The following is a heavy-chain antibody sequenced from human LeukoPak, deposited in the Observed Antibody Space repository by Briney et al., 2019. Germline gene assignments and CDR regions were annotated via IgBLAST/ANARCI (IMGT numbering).Heavy chain of an antibody. CDR1: GFTFDDYA. J-gene: IGHJ2*01. Sequence: GGSLRLSCAASGFTFDDYAMHWVRQAPGKGLEWVSGISWNSGSIGYADSVKGRFTISRDYAKNSLYLQMNSLRAEDMALYYCAKGDSSSWYWYFDLWGRGTLVTVSS. CDR2: ISWNSGSI. D-gene: IGHD6-13*01. V-gene: IGHV3-9*03. CDR3: AKGDSSSWYWYFDL.